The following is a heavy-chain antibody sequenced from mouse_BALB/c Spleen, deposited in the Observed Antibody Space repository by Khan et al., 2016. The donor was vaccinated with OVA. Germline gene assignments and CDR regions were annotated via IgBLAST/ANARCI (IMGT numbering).Heavy chain of an antibody. CDR2: ISSGGTYT. CDR1: GFIFSSYG. V-gene: IGHV5-6*01. CDR3: TRFITTTTGDYYAMDY. D-gene: IGHD1-2*01. Sequence: EVELVESGGDLVKPGGSLKLSCAASGFIFSSYGMSWVRQTPDKRLEWVATISSGGTYTYYPDSVTGRFTISRDNAKNTLSLKMSSLKSEDTAMYYCTRFITTTTGDYYAMDYWGQGTSVTVSS. J-gene: IGHJ4*01.